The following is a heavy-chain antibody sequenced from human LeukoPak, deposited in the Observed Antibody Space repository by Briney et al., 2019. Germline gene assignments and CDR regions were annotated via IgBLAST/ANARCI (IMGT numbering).Heavy chain of an antibody. CDR1: GYTIRTYW. J-gene: IGHJ5*02. Sequence: GGSLRLFCAASGYTIRTYWMTWVREAPGKGVEWVAKLGEEESETNSVDSVKGRFTISKDNAKNSLYLQINSLRAEDTAVYYCARNRGTSTWGQGTRVTVSS. CDR2: LGEEESET. CDR3: ARNRGTST. D-gene: IGHD1-1*01. V-gene: IGHV3-7*01.